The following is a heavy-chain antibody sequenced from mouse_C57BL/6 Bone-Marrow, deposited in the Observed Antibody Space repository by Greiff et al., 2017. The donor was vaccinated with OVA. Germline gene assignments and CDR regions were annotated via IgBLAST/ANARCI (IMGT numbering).Heavy chain of an antibody. J-gene: IGHJ3*01. CDR2: INPNNGGT. D-gene: IGHD1-1*01. V-gene: IGHV1-26*01. CDR1: GYTFTDYY. CDR3: ARDYYYGSSYRAWFAY. Sequence: EVQLQQSGPELVKPGASVKISCKASGYTFTDYYMNWVKQSHGKSLEWIGDINPNNGGTSYNQKFKGKATLTVDKSSSTAYMELRSLTSEDSAVYYCARDYYYGSSYRAWFAYWGQGTLVTVSA.